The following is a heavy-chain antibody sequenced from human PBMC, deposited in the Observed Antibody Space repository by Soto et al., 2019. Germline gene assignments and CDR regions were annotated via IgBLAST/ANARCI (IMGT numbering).Heavy chain of an antibody. J-gene: IGHJ4*02. Sequence: QVQLVESGGGVVQPGRSLRLSCAASGFTFTSYHMQWVRQAPGKGLEWVAVIWYDGSDKYYADSVKGRFTISRDNSKNTLYLQMNSLRPEDTAVYYCASNAGSYWGQGTLVTVSS. CDR3: ASNAGSY. D-gene: IGHD1-26*01. CDR2: IWYDGSDK. CDR1: GFTFTSYH. V-gene: IGHV3-33*08.